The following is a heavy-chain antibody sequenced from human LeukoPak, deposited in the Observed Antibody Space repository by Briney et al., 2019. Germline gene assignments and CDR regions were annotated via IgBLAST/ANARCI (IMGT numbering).Heavy chain of an antibody. J-gene: IGHJ4*02. Sequence: SSETLSLTCTVSGGSISSYYWSWIRQPPGKGLEWIGYIYYSGSTNYNPSLKSRVTISVDTSKNQFSLKLSSVTAADTAVYYCARSGYQLLSGPLDYWGQGTLATVSS. CDR2: IYYSGST. CDR1: GGSISSYY. D-gene: IGHD2-2*01. V-gene: IGHV4-59*01. CDR3: ARSGYQLLSGPLDY.